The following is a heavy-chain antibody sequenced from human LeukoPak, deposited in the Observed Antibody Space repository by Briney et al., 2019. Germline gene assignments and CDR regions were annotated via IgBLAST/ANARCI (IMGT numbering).Heavy chain of an antibody. D-gene: IGHD6-19*01. CDR1: GGSISSSSYY. Sequence: PSETLSLTCTVSGGSISSSSYYWGWIRQPPGKGLEWIGTIYYNGGTYYNPSLRSRVTMSVDTSKNQFSLKLSSVTAADTAVYYCAREARSPLPVVGSGDYWGQGTLVTVSS. CDR3: AREARSPLPVVGSGDY. V-gene: IGHV4-39*07. J-gene: IGHJ4*02. CDR2: IYYNGGT.